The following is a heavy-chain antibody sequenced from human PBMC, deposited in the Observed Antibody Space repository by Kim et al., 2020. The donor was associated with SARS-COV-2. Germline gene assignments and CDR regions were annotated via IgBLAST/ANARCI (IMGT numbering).Heavy chain of an antibody. CDR2: ISYDGSNK. V-gene: IGHV3-30*04. CDR3: ARDFRRAAAGSLDV. CDR1: GSTFISYA. D-gene: IGHD6-13*01. J-gene: IGHJ6*02. Sequence: GGSLRLSCAASGSTFISYAMHWVRQAPGKGLEWVAVISYDGSNKYYADSVKGRFTISRDNSKNTLYLQMNSLRAEDTAVYYCARDFRRAAAGSLDVWGQGTTVTVSS.